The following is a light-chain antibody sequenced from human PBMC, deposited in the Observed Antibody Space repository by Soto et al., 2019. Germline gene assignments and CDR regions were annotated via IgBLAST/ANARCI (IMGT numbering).Light chain of an antibody. CDR2: GAS. J-gene: IGKJ1*01. CDR3: QQYGSSPRT. V-gene: IGKV3-20*01. Sequence: EIVLTQSPATLSLSPGDRATLSCRASQSVSSNYLAWYQQKPGQAPRLLIYGASSRATGIPDNFSGSGSGTDFTLTISRLEPEDFAVYYCQQYGSSPRTFGQGTKVEIK. CDR1: QSVSSNY.